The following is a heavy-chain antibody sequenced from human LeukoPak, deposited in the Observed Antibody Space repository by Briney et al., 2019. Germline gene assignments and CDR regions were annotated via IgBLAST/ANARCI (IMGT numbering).Heavy chain of an antibody. CDR1: GFTFSSYG. J-gene: IGHJ4*02. D-gene: IGHD2-21*02. V-gene: IGHV3-30*18. CDR2: ISYDGSNK. Sequence: PGGSLRLSCAASGFTFSSYGMHWVRQAPGKGLEWVAVISYDGSNKYYADSVKGRFTISRDNSKNTLYLQMNSLRAEDTAVYYCAKDPKPYCGGDCPLDYWGQGTLVTVSS. CDR3: AKDPKPYCGGDCPLDY.